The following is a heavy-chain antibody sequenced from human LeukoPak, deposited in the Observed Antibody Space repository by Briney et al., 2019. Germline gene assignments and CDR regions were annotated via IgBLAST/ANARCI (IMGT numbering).Heavy chain of an antibody. CDR1: GFTFSSHA. V-gene: IGHV3-23*01. D-gene: IGHD6-19*01. CDR3: ARDRYSSGWYFFDH. Sequence: GGSLRLSCVASGFTFSSHAMTWVRQAPGKGLEWVSATSGSGSTTCYTDSVKGRFTISRDNSKNTLYLQMNSLRAEDTAVYYCARDRYSSGWYFFDHWGQGTPVTVSS. J-gene: IGHJ4*02. CDR2: TSGSGSTT.